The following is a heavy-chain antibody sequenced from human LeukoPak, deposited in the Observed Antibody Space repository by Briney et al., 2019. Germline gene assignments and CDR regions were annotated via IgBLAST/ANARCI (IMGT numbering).Heavy chain of an antibody. Sequence: GSLRLSCAASGFTFSTYWMTWVRQPPGKGLEWVSLISWDGGITYYADSVRGRFTISRDNSKNSLSLEMNSLRTEDTALYYCAKDSNTGGYSFGSWGQGTLVTVTS. CDR2: ISWDGGIT. CDR1: GFTFSTYW. V-gene: IGHV3-43*01. D-gene: IGHD5-12*01. CDR3: AKDSNTGGYSFGS. J-gene: IGHJ4*02.